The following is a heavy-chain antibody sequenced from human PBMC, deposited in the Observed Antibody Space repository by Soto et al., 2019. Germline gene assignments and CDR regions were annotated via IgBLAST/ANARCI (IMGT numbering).Heavy chain of an antibody. Sequence: SETLSLTCTVSGGSISSSSYYWGWIRQPPGKGLEWIGSIYYSGSTYYNPSLKSRVTISVDTSKNQFSLKLSSVTAADTAVYYCARDWNSSSSEGRDYWGQGTLVTVSS. CDR3: ARDWNSSSSEGRDY. J-gene: IGHJ4*02. CDR2: IYYSGST. V-gene: IGHV4-39*02. CDR1: GGSISSSSYY. D-gene: IGHD6-6*01.